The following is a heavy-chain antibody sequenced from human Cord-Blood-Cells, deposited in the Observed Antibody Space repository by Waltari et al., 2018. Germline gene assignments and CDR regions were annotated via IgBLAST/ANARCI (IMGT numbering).Heavy chain of an antibody. D-gene: IGHD3-16*01. CDR1: GSTFRSYS. J-gene: IGHJ2*01. V-gene: IGHV3-21*01. Sequence: EVQLVASGGGLVKPGGSLRLSCAASGSTFRSYSMPWVRQAPGKGLEWVSYIRRSSSYIYYADSVKGRFTISRDNAKNSLYRQMNSLRAEDTAVYYCAREGGVWYFDLWGRGTLVTVSS. CDR3: AREGGVWYFDL. CDR2: IRRSSSYI.